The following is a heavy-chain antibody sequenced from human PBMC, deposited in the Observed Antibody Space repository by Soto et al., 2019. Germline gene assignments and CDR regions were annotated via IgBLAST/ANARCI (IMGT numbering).Heavy chain of an antibody. J-gene: IGHJ5*01. Sequence: ASVKVSCKTSGYTFITYEITWVRQAPGQGLEWMGRMNPRSGNTGYAKKFQGRVAMTRDTSINTAYMELTNLTSEDTAVYYCARGDSFTSSWYWFDSWGQGSLVTVSS. CDR2: MNPRSGNT. V-gene: IGHV1-8*01. CDR1: GYTFITYE. D-gene: IGHD6-13*01. CDR3: ARGDSFTSSWYWFDS.